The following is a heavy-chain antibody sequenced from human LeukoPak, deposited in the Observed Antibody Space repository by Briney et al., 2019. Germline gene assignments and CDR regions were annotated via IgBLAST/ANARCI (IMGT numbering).Heavy chain of an antibody. V-gene: IGHV3-7*01. Sequence: PGGSLRLSCAASGFTFSTYWMGGVRQAPGKGLEWVANIKQDGTEKYYVDSVKGRFTISRDNAKNSLYLQMNSLRVEDTAVYYCARDRWGYWYFDLWGRGTLVTVSS. CDR2: IKQDGTEK. CDR1: GFTFSTYW. CDR3: ARDRWGYWYFDL. J-gene: IGHJ2*01. D-gene: IGHD7-27*01.